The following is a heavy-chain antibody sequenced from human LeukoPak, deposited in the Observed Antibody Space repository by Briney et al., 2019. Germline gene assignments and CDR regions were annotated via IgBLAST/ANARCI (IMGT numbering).Heavy chain of an antibody. CDR2: IYYSGST. D-gene: IGHD3-10*01. V-gene: IGHV4-39*01. Sequence: PSETLSLTCSVSGGSISSSSYYWGWIRQPPGKGLEWIGSIYYSGSTYYNPSLKSRVTISVDTSKNQFSLKLSSVTAADTAVYHCARHSSYYGNLDYWGQGTLVTVSS. CDR1: GGSISSSSYY. CDR3: ARHSSYYGNLDY. J-gene: IGHJ4*02.